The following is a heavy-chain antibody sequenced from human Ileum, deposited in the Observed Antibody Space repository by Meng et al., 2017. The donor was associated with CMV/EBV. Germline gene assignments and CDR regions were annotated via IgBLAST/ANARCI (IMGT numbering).Heavy chain of an antibody. Sequence: GSLRLSCAVSGGSTSSINWWSWVRQPPGKGLEWIGEIYHSGSTNYNPSLKSRVTISVDKSKNQFPLKLSSVTAADTAVYYCARRDSWFDPWGQGTLVTVSS. V-gene: IGHV4-4*02. CDR3: ARRDSWFDP. CDR1: GGSTSSINW. CDR2: IYHSGST. J-gene: IGHJ5*02.